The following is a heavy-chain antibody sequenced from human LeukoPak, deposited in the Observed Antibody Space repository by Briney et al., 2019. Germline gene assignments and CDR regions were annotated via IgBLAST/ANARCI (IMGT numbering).Heavy chain of an antibody. CDR3: ATGRGGNPIADIDY. CDR1: GYTLTELS. D-gene: IGHD4-23*01. J-gene: IGHJ4*02. Sequence: PSVKVSCKVSGYTLTELSMHWVRQAPGKGLEWMGGFDPEDGETIYAQKFQGRVTMTEDTSTDTAYMELSSLRSEDTAVYYCATGRGGNPIADIDYWGQGTLVTVSS. CDR2: FDPEDGET. V-gene: IGHV1-24*01.